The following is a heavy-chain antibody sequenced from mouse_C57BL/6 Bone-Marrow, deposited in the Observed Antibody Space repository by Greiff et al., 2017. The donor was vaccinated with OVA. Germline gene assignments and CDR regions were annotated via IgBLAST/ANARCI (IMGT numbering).Heavy chain of an antibody. J-gene: IGHJ1*03. CDR1: GFTFSSYT. V-gene: IGHV5-9*01. CDR2: ISGGGGNT. CDR3: ARHEGLRRRWYFDV. Sequence: EVKLMESGGGLVKPGGSLKLSCAASGFTFSSYTMSWVRQTPEKRLAWVATISGGGGNTYYPDSGKGRFTISRDNAKNTLYLQMSSLRSEDTALYYWARHEGLRRRWYFDVWGTGTTVTVSS. D-gene: IGHD2-4*01.